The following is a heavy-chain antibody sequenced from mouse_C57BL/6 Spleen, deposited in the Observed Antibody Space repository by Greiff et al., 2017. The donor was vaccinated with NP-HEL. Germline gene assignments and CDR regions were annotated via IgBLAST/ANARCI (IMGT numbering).Heavy chain of an antibody. CDR3: VRQYSNYGWGYFDV. Sequence: EVQVVESGGGLVQPKGSLKLSCAASGFSFNTYAMNWVRQAPGKGLEWVARIRSKSNNYATYYADSVKDRFTISRDDSESMLYLQMNNLKTEDTAMYYCVRQYSNYGWGYFDVWGTGTTVTVSS. D-gene: IGHD2-5*01. CDR2: IRSKSNNYAT. V-gene: IGHV10-1*01. CDR1: GFSFNTYA. J-gene: IGHJ1*03.